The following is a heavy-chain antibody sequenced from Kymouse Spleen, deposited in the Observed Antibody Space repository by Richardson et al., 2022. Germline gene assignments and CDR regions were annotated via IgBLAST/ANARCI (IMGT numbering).Heavy chain of an antibody. D-gene: IGHD3-10*01. CDR2: IYYSGST. CDR3: ARVGVRGVYDY. J-gene: IGHJ4*02. CDR1: GGSISSSSYY. V-gene: IGHV4-39*01. Sequence: QLQLQESGPGLVKPSETLSLTCTVSGGSISSSSYYWGWIRQPPGKGLEWIGSIYYSGSTYYNPSLKSRVTISVDTSKNQFSLKLSSVTAADTAVYYCARVGVRGVYDYWGQGTLVTVSS.